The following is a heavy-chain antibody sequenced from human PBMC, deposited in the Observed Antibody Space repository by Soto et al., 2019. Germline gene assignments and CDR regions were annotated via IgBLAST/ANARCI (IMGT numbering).Heavy chain of an antibody. D-gene: IGHD1-26*01. CDR2: IYSGGST. Sequence: EVQLVESGGGLIQPGGSLRLSCAASGFTVSSNYMSWVRQAPGKGLEWVSVIYSGGSTYYADSVKGRFTISRDNSKNTLYLQRNSLRAEDTAVYYCARVPGSGPYWYFDLWGRGTLVTVSS. CDR3: ARVPGSGPYWYFDL. V-gene: IGHV3-53*01. J-gene: IGHJ2*01. CDR1: GFTVSSNY.